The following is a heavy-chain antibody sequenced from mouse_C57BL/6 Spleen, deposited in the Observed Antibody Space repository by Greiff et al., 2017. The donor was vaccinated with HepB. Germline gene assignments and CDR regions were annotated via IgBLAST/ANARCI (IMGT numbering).Heavy chain of an antibody. V-gene: IGHV5-9-1*02. J-gene: IGHJ2*01. CDR3: TGVYDYDYFDY. CDR2: ISSGGDYI. CDR1: GFTFSSYA. Sequence: EVKLQESGEGLVKPGGSLKLSCAASGFTFSSYAMSWVRQTPEKRLEWVAYISSGGDYIYYADTVKGRFTISRDNARNTLYLQMSSLKSEDTAMYYCTGVYDYDYFDYWGQGTTLTVSS. D-gene: IGHD2-4*01.